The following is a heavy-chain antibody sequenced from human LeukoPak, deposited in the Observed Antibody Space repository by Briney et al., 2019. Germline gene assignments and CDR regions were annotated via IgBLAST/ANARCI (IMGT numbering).Heavy chain of an antibody. D-gene: IGHD3-3*01. J-gene: IGHJ5*02. CDR3: AKGTYYDFWSGYSFDP. CDR2: ISWNSGNI. Sequence: GRSLRLSCAASGFTFDDYAMHWVRQAPGKGLEWVSGISWNSGNIGYADPVKGRFTISRDNAKQSLYLQMNSVRAEDMALYYCAKGTYYDFWSGYSFDPWGQGTLVTASS. CDR1: GFTFDDYA. V-gene: IGHV3-9*03.